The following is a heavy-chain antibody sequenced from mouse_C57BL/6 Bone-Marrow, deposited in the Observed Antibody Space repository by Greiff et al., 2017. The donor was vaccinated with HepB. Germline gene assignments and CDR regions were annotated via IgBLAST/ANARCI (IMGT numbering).Heavy chain of an antibody. J-gene: IGHJ1*02. V-gene: IGHV1-52*01. Sequence: VQLQQPGAELVRPGSSVKLSCKASGYTFTSYWMHWVKQRPIQGLEWIGNIDPSDSETHYNQKFKDKATLTVDKSSSTAYMQLSSLTSEDSAVYYLARALWAYWYFDVWGTGTTVTVSS. CDR2: IDPSDSET. CDR1: GYTFTSYW. D-gene: IGHD6-1*01. CDR3: ARALWAYWYFDV.